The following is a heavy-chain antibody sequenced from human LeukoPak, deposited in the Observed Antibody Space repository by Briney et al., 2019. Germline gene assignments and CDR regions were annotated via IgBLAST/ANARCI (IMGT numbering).Heavy chain of an antibody. CDR3: ARGLYCTGGSCSTF. Sequence: ASMKVSCKASRYTFTDYYIHWVRQAPGQGLEWMGWINPKTGGTNYAQRFQDRGTMTRDTSINTAYMDMSSLRSGDTAVYYCARGLYCTGGSCSTFWGQGSLVTVSS. J-gene: IGHJ4*02. D-gene: IGHD2-15*01. CDR1: RYTFTDYY. V-gene: IGHV1-2*02. CDR2: INPKTGGT.